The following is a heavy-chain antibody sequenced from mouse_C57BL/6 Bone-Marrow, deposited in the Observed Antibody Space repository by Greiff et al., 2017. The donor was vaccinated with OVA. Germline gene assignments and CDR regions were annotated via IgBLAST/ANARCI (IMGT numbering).Heavy chain of an antibody. CDR2: ISSGGDYI. V-gene: IGHV5-9-1*02. CDR3: TRDRGGTGPFAY. Sequence: EVMLVESGEGLVKPGGSLKLSCAASGFTFSSYAMSWVRQTPEKRLEWVAYISSGGDYIYYADTVKGRFTISRDNARNTLYLQMSSLKSEDTAMYYCTRDRGGTGPFAYWGQGTLVTVSA. J-gene: IGHJ3*01. CDR1: GFTFSSYA. D-gene: IGHD4-1*01.